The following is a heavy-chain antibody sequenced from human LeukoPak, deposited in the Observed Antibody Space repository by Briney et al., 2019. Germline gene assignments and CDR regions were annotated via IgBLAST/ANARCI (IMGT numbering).Heavy chain of an antibody. V-gene: IGHV3-48*04. CDR1: GFTFSDYN. D-gene: IGHD2-21*01. J-gene: IGHJ5*02. CDR2: MSRSGDII. CDR3: VRAYHPGGWFDP. Sequence: GGSLRLSCAASGFTFSDYNMNWVRQVPGKGLESVSYMSRSGDIIYYADSVKGRFTISRDNAKDSLYLQMNSLTAEDTAIYYCVRAYHPGGWFDPWGQGTLVTVSS.